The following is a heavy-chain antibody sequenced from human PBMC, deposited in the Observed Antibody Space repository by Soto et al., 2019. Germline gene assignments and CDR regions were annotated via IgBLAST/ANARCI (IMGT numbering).Heavy chain of an antibody. Sequence: PGGSLRLSCAAAGFPFSSYAMSWVRQAPGKGLEWVSAISGSGGSTYYADSVKGRFTISRDNSKNTLYLQMNSLRAEDTAVYYCAKDKELELRGVMAFDIWGQGTMVTVSS. D-gene: IGHD1-7*01. J-gene: IGHJ3*02. CDR2: ISGSGGST. CDR1: GFPFSSYA. V-gene: IGHV3-23*01. CDR3: AKDKELELRGVMAFDI.